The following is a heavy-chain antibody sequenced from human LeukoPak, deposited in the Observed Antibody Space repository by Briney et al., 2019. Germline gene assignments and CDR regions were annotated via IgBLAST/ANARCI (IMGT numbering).Heavy chain of an antibody. D-gene: IGHD5-18*01. V-gene: IGHV3-23*01. CDR3: RHDSYIPF. CDR2: ISDSARST. Sequence: GGSLRLSCAASGFTFNNYAMSWVRQPPGKGLEWVSGISDSARSTYYADSVKGRFTISRDNSKDTVYLQMNNLRAADTAFFCVRHDSYIPFWGKGSLVTVSS. J-gene: IGHJ1*01. CDR1: GFTFNNYA.